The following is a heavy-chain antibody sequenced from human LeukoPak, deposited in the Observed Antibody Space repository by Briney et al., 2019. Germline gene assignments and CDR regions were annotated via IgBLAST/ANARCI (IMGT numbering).Heavy chain of an antibody. CDR3: ATAFAGNLVDY. CDR1: GYTLSDLS. J-gene: IGHJ4*02. V-gene: IGHV1-24*01. CDR2: FALEDGEK. D-gene: IGHD1-14*01. Sequence: ASVKVSCKVSGYTLSDLSMHWVRQAPGKGLEWMGSFALEDGEKIYAQKFQGRVTMTEDTSTDTAYMELSSLRSEDTAVYYCATAFAGNLVDYWGQGTLVTASS.